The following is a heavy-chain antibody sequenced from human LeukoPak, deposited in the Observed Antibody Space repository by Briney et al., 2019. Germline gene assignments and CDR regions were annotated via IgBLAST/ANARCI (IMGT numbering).Heavy chain of an antibody. CDR1: GYTFTGYY. J-gene: IGHJ5*02. V-gene: IGHV1-2*06. D-gene: IGHD2-15*01. Sequence: GASVKVSCKASGYTFTGYYMHWVRQAPGQGLEWMGRINPNSGGTNYAQKFQGRGTMTRDTSISTAYMELSRLRSDDTAVYYCARDSSFYCSGGSCYPYNWFDPWGQGTLVTVSS. CDR3: ARDSSFYCSGGSCYPYNWFDP. CDR2: INPNSGGT.